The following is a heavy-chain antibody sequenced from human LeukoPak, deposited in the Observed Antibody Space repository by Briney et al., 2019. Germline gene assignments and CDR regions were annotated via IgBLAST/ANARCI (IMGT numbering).Heavy chain of an antibody. Sequence: GASVKVSCKASGYTFTSYYMHWVRQAPGQGLEWMGIINPSGGSTSYAQKFQGRVTMTRDTSTSTVYMELSSLRSEDTAVYYCARVHYDFWSGYYFFDYWGQGTLVTVSS. CDR2: INPSGGST. CDR3: ARVHYDFWSGYYFFDY. CDR1: GYTFTSYY. D-gene: IGHD3-3*01. J-gene: IGHJ4*02. V-gene: IGHV1-46*01.